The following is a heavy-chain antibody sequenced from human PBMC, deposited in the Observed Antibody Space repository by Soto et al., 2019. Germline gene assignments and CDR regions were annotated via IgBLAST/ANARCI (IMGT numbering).Heavy chain of an antibody. D-gene: IGHD3-3*01. V-gene: IGHV3-30*18. CDR1: GFSFSSYA. CDR2: ISHDGNIK. CDR3: AKELAYGDFWRGLEY. J-gene: IGHJ4*02. Sequence: ESGGGVVQPGRSLRLSCAASGFSFSSYAMHWVRQAPGKGLEWVAIISHDGNIKRYADFVEGRFIVFRDNSNNNLLLQMESLKTDDTAVYYGAKELAYGDFWRGLEYWGQGTLVTVAS.